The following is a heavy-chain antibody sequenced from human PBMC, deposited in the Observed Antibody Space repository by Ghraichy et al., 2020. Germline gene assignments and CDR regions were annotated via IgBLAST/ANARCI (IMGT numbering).Heavy chain of an antibody. J-gene: IGHJ6*02. Sequence: SETLSLTCTVSGASISSGGHFWSWIRQHPGKGLECIGHIYNTGSTYYNPSLKGRVSISVDTSKNQSSLKLSAVTAADTAVYYCARGTSSSAAYSMDVWGQGTTVTVSS. D-gene: IGHD6-6*01. CDR2: IYNTGST. CDR1: GASISSGGHF. CDR3: ARGTSSSAAYSMDV. V-gene: IGHV4-31*03.